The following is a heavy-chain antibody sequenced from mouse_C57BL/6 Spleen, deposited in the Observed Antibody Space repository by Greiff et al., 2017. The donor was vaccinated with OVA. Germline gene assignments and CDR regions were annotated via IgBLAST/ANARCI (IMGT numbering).Heavy chain of an antibody. Sequence: QVQLQQSGPELVKPGASVKISCKASGYAFSSSWMNWVKQRPGKGLEWIGRIYPGDGDTNYNGKFKGKATLTADKSSSTAYMQLSSLTSEDSAVYFCAFYYEFDYWGQGTTLTVSS. CDR2: IYPGDGDT. D-gene: IGHD2-4*01. CDR3: AFYYEFDY. V-gene: IGHV1-82*01. J-gene: IGHJ2*01. CDR1: GYAFSSSW.